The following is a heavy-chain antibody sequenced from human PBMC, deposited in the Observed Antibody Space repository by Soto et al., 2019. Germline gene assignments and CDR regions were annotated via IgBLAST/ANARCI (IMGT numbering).Heavy chain of an antibody. Sequence: ASVKVSCKASGYTFTSYCISWVRQAPGQGLEWMGWISAYNGNTNYAQKLQGRVTMTTDTSTSTAYMELRSLRSDDTAVYYCARGLFDWLSNDAFDSWGQGTMVTVSS. V-gene: IGHV1-18*01. CDR3: ARGLFDWLSNDAFDS. CDR2: ISAYNGNT. D-gene: IGHD3-9*01. CDR1: GYTFTSYC. J-gene: IGHJ3*02.